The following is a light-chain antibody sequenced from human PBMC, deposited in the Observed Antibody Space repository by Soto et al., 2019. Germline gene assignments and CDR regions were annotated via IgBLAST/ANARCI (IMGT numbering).Light chain of an antibody. CDR3: ATWDSSLSVGV. CDR1: SSNIGNND. Sequence: QSVVTQPPSVSAAPGQKVTISCSGSSSNIGNNDVSWYQHLPGTAPKLIIYDNNKRLSGIPDRFSGSKSGTSATLDITGLRTGDEADYYCATWDSSLSVGVFGGGTKLTVL. J-gene: IGLJ3*02. CDR2: DNN. V-gene: IGLV1-51*01.